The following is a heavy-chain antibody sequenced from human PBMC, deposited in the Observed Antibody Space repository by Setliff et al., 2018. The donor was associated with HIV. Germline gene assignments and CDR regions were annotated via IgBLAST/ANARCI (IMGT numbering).Heavy chain of an antibody. CDR3: ARLGAVAVRSAFDY. V-gene: IGHV3-11*06. Sequence: GGSLRLSCAASGFTVSERCMSWIRQAPGKGLEWISYISSSSSSYTNYADSVRGRFTISRDSAKNSLYLQMDSLRAEDTAAYYCARLGAVAVRSAFDYWGQGTLVTVSS. D-gene: IGHD6-19*01. J-gene: IGHJ4*02. CDR2: ISSSSSSYT. CDR1: GFTVSERC.